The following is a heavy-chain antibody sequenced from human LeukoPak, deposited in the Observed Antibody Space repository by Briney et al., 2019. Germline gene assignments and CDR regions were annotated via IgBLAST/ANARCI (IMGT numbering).Heavy chain of an antibody. CDR2: IYYSGST. CDR1: GDSISSYY. D-gene: IGHD1-7*01. V-gene: IGHV4-59*01. J-gene: IGHJ5*02. Sequence: PSETLSLTCTVSGDSISSYYWSWIRQPPGKGLEWIGYIYYSGSTNYNPSLKSRATISVDTSKNQFSLKLSSVTAADTAVYYCARFITGTRGCWFDPWGQGTLVTVSS. CDR3: ARFITGTRGCWFDP.